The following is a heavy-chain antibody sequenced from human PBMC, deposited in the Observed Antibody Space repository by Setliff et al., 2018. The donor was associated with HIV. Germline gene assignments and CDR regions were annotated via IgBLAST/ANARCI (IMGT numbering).Heavy chain of an antibody. CDR2: ISGSGGST. CDR1: GFTFSSYA. J-gene: IGHJ4*02. CDR3: AKGGWAAAGMLDY. Sequence: GESLKISCAASGFTFSSYAMRWVRQAPGKGLEWVSAISGSGGSTYYADSVKGRFTISRDNSKNTLYPQMNSLRAEDTAVYYCAKGGWAAAGMLDYWGQGTLVTVSS. D-gene: IGHD6-13*01. V-gene: IGHV3-23*01.